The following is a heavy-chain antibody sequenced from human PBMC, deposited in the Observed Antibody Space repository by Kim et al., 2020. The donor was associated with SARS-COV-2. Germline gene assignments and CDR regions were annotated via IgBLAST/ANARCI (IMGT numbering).Heavy chain of an antibody. CDR3: ASPNSDYDILTGYYHDAFDI. V-gene: IGHV1-8*01. CDR1: GYTFTSYD. D-gene: IGHD3-9*01. J-gene: IGHJ3*02. CDR2: MNPNSGNT. Sequence: ASVKVSCKASGYTFTSYDINWVRQATGQGLEWMGWMNPNSGNTGYAQKFQGRVTMTRNTSISTAYMELSSLRSEDTAVYYCASPNSDYDILTGYYHDAFDIWGQGTMVTVSS.